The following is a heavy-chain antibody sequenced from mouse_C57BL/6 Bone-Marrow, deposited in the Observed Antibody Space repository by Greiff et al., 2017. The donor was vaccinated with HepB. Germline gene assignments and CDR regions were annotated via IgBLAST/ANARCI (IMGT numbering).Heavy chain of an antibody. CDR2: IWRGGST. Sequence: VMLVESVPGLVQPSQSLSITCTVSGFSLPSYGVHWVRQSPGKGLEWLGVIWRGGSTDYNAAFMSRLSIPKDNSKSQVFFKMNSLQADDTGIYYCAKGTTVVATRYFDVWGTGTTVTVSS. D-gene: IGHD1-1*01. CDR1: GFSLPSYG. CDR3: AKGTTVVATRYFDV. J-gene: IGHJ1*03. V-gene: IGHV2-5*01.